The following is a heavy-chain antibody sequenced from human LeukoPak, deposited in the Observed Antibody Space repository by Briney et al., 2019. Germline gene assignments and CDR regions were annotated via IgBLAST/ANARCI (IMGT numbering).Heavy chain of an antibody. J-gene: IGHJ4*02. CDR3: ARLRGGVQLWGD. Sequence: KPSETLSLTCTVSGGSITSNSYSWGWIRQPPGKGLQWIVTLSHAGTNYYNPSLKSRVTMPVDRSKNQFPLKLTSVTATDTAVYYCARLRGGVQLWGDWGQGTLVTVSS. V-gene: IGHV4-39*01. CDR1: GGSITSNSYS. CDR2: LSHAGTN. D-gene: IGHD5-18*01.